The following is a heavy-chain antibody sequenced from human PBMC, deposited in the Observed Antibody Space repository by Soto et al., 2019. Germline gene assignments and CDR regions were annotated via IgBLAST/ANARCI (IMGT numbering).Heavy chain of an antibody. D-gene: IGHD2-21*02. J-gene: IGHJ6*02. CDR1: GGSISSGDYY. Sequence: SETLSLTCTVSGGSISSGDYYWSWIRQPPGKGLEWIGYIYYSGSTYYNPSLKSRVTISVDTSKNQFSLKLSSVTAADTAVYYCARSSVVTLFGYYSGMDVWGQGTTVTVSS. CDR2: IYYSGST. CDR3: ARSSVVTLFGYYSGMDV. V-gene: IGHV4-30-4*01.